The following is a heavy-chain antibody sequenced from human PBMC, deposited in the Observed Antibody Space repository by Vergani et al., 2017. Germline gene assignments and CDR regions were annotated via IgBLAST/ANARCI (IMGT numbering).Heavy chain of an antibody. V-gene: IGHV4-59*01. J-gene: IGHJ5*02. D-gene: IGHD1-1*01. Sequence: QVQLQESGPGLVKPLETLSLTCTVSGGSISSYYWSWIRQPPGQGLEWIWYIYYSGSTNYNPSLKNRVNIAVATSKNQFSLKLSTVTAADTAGYYCAGGPNEFDPWGQGTLVTVSS. CDR1: GGSISSYY. CDR2: IYYSGST. CDR3: AGGPNEFDP.